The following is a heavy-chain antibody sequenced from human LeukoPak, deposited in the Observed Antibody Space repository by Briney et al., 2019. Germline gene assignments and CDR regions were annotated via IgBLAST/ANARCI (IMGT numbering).Heavy chain of an antibody. CDR3: ARDLTTVTGRGY. CDR2: ISSSSSYI. V-gene: IGHV3-21*01. CDR1: GFTFSSYS. Sequence: GGSLRLSCAASGFTFSSYSMNWVRQAPGKGLEWVSSISSSSSYIYYADSVKGRFTISRDNAKNSLYLQMNSLRAEDTAVYYCARDLTTVTGRGYWGQGTLVTVSS. J-gene: IGHJ4*02. D-gene: IGHD4-11*01.